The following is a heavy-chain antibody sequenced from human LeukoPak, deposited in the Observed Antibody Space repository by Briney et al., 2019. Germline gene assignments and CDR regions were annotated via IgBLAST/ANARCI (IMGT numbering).Heavy chain of an antibody. Sequence: ASVKVSCKDSGYTFTSYGISWVRQAPGQGLEWMGWISAYNGNTNYAQRLQGRVTMTTDTSTSTAYMELRSLRSDDTAVYYCARAGTSSWYAVGYYYYYMDVWGNGATVTVSS. J-gene: IGHJ6*03. CDR3: ARAGTSSWYAVGYYYYYMDV. CDR2: ISAYNGNT. D-gene: IGHD6-13*01. V-gene: IGHV1-18*01. CDR1: GYTFTSYG.